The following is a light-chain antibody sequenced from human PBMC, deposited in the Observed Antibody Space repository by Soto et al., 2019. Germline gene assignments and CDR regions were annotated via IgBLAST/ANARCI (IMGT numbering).Light chain of an antibody. V-gene: IGKV1-9*01. Sequence: IQLTQSASSLSASVGDRVTITWGASQDIAIYLAWYQQKPGEAPKLLIYAASTLYGGVPSRFSGSGYGTDFDLTITSLQAEDFATYYCQQLRLYPSTFGGGTKVDIK. CDR1: QDIAIY. CDR2: AAS. J-gene: IGKJ4*01. CDR3: QQLRLYPST.